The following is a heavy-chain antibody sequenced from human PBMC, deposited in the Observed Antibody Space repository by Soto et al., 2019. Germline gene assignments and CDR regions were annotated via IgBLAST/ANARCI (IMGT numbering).Heavy chain of an antibody. D-gene: IGHD5-12*01. V-gene: IGHV4-34*01. CDR2: INHGGSA. CDR1: GGSFTTYY. Sequence: QVQLQQWGAGLLKPSETLSLTCAVYGGSFTTYYWSWIRQPPGKGLELIGEINHGGSAKYNPSLESRVTLSVDTSKNQFSLRLTSVTAADTAKYYCCGWVSGNWFDPWAQGTLVTVSS. CDR3: CGWVSGNWFDP. J-gene: IGHJ5*02.